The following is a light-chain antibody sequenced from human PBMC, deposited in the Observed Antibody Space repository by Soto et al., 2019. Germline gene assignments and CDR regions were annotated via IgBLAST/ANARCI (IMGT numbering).Light chain of an antibody. V-gene: IGKV3-20*01. J-gene: IGKJ4*01. Sequence: ETVLTQSPGTLSLSPGERATLSCRASSAVSSIYLAWYQQKPGQAPRLLIYGASSRATGIPDRFSGSGSGTDFTLTISRLEPEDFGVYSCQQYESSLTFGGGTRVEIK. CDR1: SAVSSIY. CDR3: QQYESSLT. CDR2: GAS.